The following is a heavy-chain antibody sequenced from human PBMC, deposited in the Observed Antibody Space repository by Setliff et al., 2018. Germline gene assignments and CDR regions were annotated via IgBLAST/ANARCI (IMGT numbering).Heavy chain of an antibody. CDR3: ARDVITFGGVIVYFDY. D-gene: IGHD3-16*02. CDR1: GYTFTSYG. Sequence: GASVKVSCKASGYTFTSYGISWVRQAPGQGLEWMGWISAYNGSTNYAQKLQGRVTMTTDTSTSTAYMELRSLRSDDTAVYYCARDVITFGGVIVYFDYWGQGTLVTVSS. CDR2: ISAYNGST. J-gene: IGHJ4*02. V-gene: IGHV1-18*01.